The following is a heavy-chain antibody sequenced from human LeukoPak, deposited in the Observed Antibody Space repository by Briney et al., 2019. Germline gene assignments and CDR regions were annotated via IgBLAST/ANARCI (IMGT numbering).Heavy chain of an antibody. Sequence: SETLSLTCAVYGGSFSGYYWSWIRQPPGKGLEWIGSIYYSGSTYYNPSLKSRVTISVDTSKNQFSLKLSSVTAADTAVYYCARHVGAVAGTFDPWGQGTLVTVSS. CDR1: GGSFSGYY. V-gene: IGHV4-34*01. CDR2: IYYSGST. D-gene: IGHD6-19*01. CDR3: ARHVGAVAGTFDP. J-gene: IGHJ5*02.